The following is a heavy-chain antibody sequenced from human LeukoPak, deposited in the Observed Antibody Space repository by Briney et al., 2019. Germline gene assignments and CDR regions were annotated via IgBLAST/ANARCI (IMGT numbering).Heavy chain of an antibody. V-gene: IGHV4-39*01. D-gene: IGHD4-17*01. CDR2: LYYRGST. Sequence: PSETLSLTCTVSGVSISSSGYYWAWIRQPPGKGLEWIGRLYYRGSTYYNPSLKSRVTISVDTSKNQFSLKLSSVTAADTAVYYCARLPTTVTTYHFHYWGQGTLVTVSS. CDR1: GVSISSSGYY. CDR3: ARLPTTVTTYHFHY. J-gene: IGHJ4*02.